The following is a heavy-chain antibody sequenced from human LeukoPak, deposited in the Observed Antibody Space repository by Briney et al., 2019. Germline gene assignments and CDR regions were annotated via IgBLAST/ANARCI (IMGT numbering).Heavy chain of an antibody. Sequence: PGGSLRLSCAASGLSFINYGMTWVRQAPGKGLEWVSLIYSGGSTYYADSVNGRFTISRDNSKNTLYLQMNSLRAEDTAVYYCASPLPYGSGSYQDYWGQGTLVTVSS. V-gene: IGHV3-53*01. J-gene: IGHJ4*02. D-gene: IGHD3-10*01. CDR1: GLSFINYG. CDR2: IYSGGST. CDR3: ASPLPYGSGSYQDY.